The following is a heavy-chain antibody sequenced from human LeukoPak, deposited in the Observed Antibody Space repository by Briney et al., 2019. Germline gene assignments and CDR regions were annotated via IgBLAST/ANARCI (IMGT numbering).Heavy chain of an antibody. J-gene: IGHJ4*02. D-gene: IGHD6-19*01. CDR2: ISSSSSYI. Sequence: PGGSLRLSCAASGFTVSSNYMSWVRQAPGKGLEWVSSISSSSSYIYYADSVKGRFTISRDNAKNSLYLQMNSLRAEDTAVYYCARGRFSGWYVNYWGQGTLVTVSS. CDR1: GFTVSSNY. V-gene: IGHV3-21*01. CDR3: ARGRFSGWYVNY.